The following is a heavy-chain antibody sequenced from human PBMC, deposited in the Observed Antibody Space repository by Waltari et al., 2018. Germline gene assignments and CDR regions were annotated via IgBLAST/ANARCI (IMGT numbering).Heavy chain of an antibody. J-gene: IGHJ4*02. V-gene: IGHV3-53*04. D-gene: IGHD2-2*01. CDR3: ARDYCSSISCVFDY. CDR1: GFTVGTTY. CDR2: IYSGGDT. Sequence: EVQLVESGGGLVQPGGSLRLSCAASGFTVGTTYSAWVRQAPGAGLGWVSIIYSGGDTLYADSVKGRFTISRDKSKNTLYLQMNSLRPEDTAMYYCARDYCSSISCVFDYWGQGTLVTVSS.